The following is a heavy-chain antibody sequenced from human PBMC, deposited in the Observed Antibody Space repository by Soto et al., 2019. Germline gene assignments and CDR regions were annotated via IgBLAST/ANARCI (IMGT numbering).Heavy chain of an antibody. D-gene: IGHD3-3*01. Sequence: EVQLLESGGGLVQPGGSLRLSCAASGFTLSSYALSWVRQAPGKGLNWVSGISGSGDFTFDADSVKGRFTISRDNSVNTLYLQMTSLGVEDTAVYYCARGSTIFGVGVAAFDIWGQGTMVTVSS. J-gene: IGHJ3*02. CDR1: GFTLSSYA. V-gene: IGHV3-23*01. CDR2: ISGSGDFT. CDR3: ARGSTIFGVGVAAFDI.